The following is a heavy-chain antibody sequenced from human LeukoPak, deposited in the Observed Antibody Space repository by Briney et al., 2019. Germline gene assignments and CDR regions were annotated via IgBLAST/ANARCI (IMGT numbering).Heavy chain of an antibody. D-gene: IGHD2-2*01. V-gene: IGHV3-21*01. CDR3: ANHFACGSTTCPSFDD. Sequence: GGSLRLSCVASGFAFGRYSMNWVRQAPGKGLEWVSSISHSGYDIYYADAVKGRFTISRDNAKNSLSLQMNNLRVEDTAVYYCANHFACGSTTCPSFDDWGQGTLVTVSS. J-gene: IGHJ4*02. CDR2: ISHSGYDI. CDR1: GFAFGRYS.